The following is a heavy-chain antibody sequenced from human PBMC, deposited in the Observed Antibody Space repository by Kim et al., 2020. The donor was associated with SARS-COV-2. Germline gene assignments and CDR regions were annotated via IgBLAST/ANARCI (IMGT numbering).Heavy chain of an antibody. V-gene: IGHV3-15*01. Sequence: LSLTCAASGFTFSNAWMSWVRQAPGKGLEWVGRIKSKTDGGTTDYAAPVKGRFTISRDDSKNTLYLQMNSLKTEDTAVYYCTTDQTGYSSGWGGGMDVWGQGTTVTVSS. CDR1: GFTFSNAW. J-gene: IGHJ6*02. D-gene: IGHD6-19*01. CDR2: IKSKTDGGTT. CDR3: TTDQTGYSSGWGGGMDV.